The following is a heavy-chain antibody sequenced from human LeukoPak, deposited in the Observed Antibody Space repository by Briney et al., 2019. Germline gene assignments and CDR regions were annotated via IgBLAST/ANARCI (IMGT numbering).Heavy chain of an antibody. CDR2: INHSGST. V-gene: IGHV4-34*01. J-gene: IGHJ6*03. CDR3: ARSATQPQAITIFGVVMTTAPYYYYYMDV. Sequence: PSETLSLTCAVYGGSFSGYYWSGIRQPPGKRLEWIGEINHSGSTNYNPSLKSRVTISVDTSKNQFSLKLSSVTAADTAVYYCARSATQPQAITIFGVVMTTAPYYYYYMDVWGKGTTVTVSS. CDR1: GGSFSGYY. D-gene: IGHD3-3*01.